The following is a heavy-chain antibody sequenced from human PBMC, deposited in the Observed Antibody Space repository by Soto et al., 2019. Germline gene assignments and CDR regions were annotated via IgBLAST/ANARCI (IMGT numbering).Heavy chain of an antibody. CDR2: IYDTWTT. CDR3: ARGIVRGGFDI. V-gene: IGHV4-30-4*01. Sequence: QVQLQEAGPGLVRPSQTLSLTCTVAGGSMSENDYYRSWLRQSPGQGLQWIGYIYDTWTTSYSPSLKSRVTMSADTSRNQFSLKLTSVTAADTALYFCARGIVRGGFDIWGQGTLVTVS. D-gene: IGHD3-10*02. CDR1: GGSMSENDYY. J-gene: IGHJ3*02.